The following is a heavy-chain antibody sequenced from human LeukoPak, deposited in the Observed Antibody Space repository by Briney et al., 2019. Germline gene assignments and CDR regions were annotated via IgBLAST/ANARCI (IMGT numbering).Heavy chain of an antibody. Sequence: PSETLSLTCTFSGGSISSSSYYWGWIRQPPGKGLEWIGSIYYSGSTYYNPSLKSRVTISVDTSKNQFSLKLSSVTAADTAVYYCARERANNWFDPWGQGTLVTVSS. CDR2: IYYSGST. CDR1: GGSISSSSYY. CDR3: ARERANNWFDP. J-gene: IGHJ5*02. V-gene: IGHV4-39*07.